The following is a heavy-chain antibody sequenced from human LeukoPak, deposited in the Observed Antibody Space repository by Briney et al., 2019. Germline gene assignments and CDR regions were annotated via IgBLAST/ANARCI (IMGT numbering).Heavy chain of an antibody. CDR3: ASLGTLRS. Sequence: SETLSLTCTVSGGSASSSSYYWSWIRQPPGKGLEWIGGISHSGTNYNNPSLKSRVSVSIDTSKNQFSVKLTSVTAADTAIYYCASLGTLRSWGQGTLVTVSS. D-gene: IGHD7-27*01. CDR1: GGSASSSSYY. CDR2: ISHSGTN. V-gene: IGHV4-39*01. J-gene: IGHJ5*02.